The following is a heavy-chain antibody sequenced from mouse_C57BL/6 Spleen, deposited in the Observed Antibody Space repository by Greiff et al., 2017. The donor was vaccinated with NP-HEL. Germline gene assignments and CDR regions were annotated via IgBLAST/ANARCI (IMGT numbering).Heavy chain of an antibody. V-gene: IGHV2-4*01. CDR1: GFSLTSYG. Sequence: QVQLKQSGPGLVQPSQSLSITCTVSGFSLTSYGVHWVRQPPGKGLEWLGVIWSGGSTDYNAAFISRLSISKDNSKSQVFFKRNSLQADDTAIYYCAKEDYDRAMDYWGQGTSVTVSS. CDR2: IWSGGST. CDR3: AKEDYDRAMDY. D-gene: IGHD2-4*01. J-gene: IGHJ4*01.